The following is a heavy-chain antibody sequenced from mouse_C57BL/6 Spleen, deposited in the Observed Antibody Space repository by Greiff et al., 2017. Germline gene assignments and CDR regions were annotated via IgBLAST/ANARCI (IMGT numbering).Heavy chain of an antibody. CDR3: ARAFITTVPSWFAY. CDR2: INYDGSST. Sequence: DVMLVESEGGLVQPGSSMKLSCTASGFTFSDYYMAWVRQVPEKGLEWVANINYDGSSTYYLDSLKSRFIISRDNAKNILYLQMSSLKSEDTATYYCARAFITTVPSWFAYWGQGTLVTVSA. D-gene: IGHD1-1*01. V-gene: IGHV5-16*01. J-gene: IGHJ3*01. CDR1: GFTFSDYY.